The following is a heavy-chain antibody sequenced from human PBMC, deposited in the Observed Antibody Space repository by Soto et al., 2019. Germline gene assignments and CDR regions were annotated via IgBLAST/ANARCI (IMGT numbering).Heavy chain of an antibody. D-gene: IGHD2-8*01. J-gene: IGHJ6*02. CDR3: TTDSYCTNGVCYQNSIYYYYYGMDV. CDR2: IKSKTDGGTT. Sequence: KPGGSLRLSCAASGFTFSNAWMNWVRQAPGKGLEWVGRIKSKTDGGTTDYAAPVKGRFTISRDDSKNTLYLQMNSLKTEDTAVYYCTTDSYCTNGVCYQNSIYYYYYGMDVWGQGTTVTVSS. CDR1: GFTFSNAW. V-gene: IGHV3-15*07.